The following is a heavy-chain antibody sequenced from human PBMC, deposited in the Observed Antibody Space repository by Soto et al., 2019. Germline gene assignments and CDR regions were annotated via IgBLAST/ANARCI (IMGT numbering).Heavy chain of an antibody. J-gene: IGHJ4*02. Sequence: GGSLRLSCAASGFTFSDFYMNWIRQAPGKGLEWVSYISTSSSYTDYADSVKGRFTISRDNAKSSLSLQMNSLRAEDTAVYYCAKGKIAAHGTALDYWGQGTLGTVSA. V-gene: IGHV3-11*06. D-gene: IGHD6-13*01. CDR3: AKGKIAAHGTALDY. CDR2: ISTSSSYT. CDR1: GFTFSDFY.